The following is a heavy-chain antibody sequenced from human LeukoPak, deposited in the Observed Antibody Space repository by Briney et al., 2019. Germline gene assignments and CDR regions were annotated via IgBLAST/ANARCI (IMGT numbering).Heavy chain of an antibody. Sequence: PSETLSLTCTVSGGSVSSGSYYWSWIRQPPGKGLEWIGYIYHSGSTYYNPSLKSRVTISVDRSKNQFSLKLSSVTAADTAVYYCARVGVNYDFWSGYYTEWFDPWGQGTLVTVSS. D-gene: IGHD3-3*01. CDR3: ARVGVNYDFWSGYYTEWFDP. CDR2: IYHSGST. CDR1: GGSVSSGSYY. V-gene: IGHV4-30-2*01. J-gene: IGHJ5*02.